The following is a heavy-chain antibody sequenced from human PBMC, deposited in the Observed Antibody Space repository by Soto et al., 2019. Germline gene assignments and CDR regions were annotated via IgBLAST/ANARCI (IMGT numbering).Heavy chain of an antibody. CDR1: GGSIGSGGYY. Sequence: QVQLQESGPGLVKPSQTLSLTCTVSGGSIGSGGYYWSWIRQHPGKGLEWIGYIYYSGSTYYNPSLKSRVTISVDTSKNQFSLKLSSVTAADTAVYYCARVLGCSSTSCQNWFDPWGQGTLVTVSS. CDR2: IYYSGST. CDR3: ARVLGCSSTSCQNWFDP. V-gene: IGHV4-31*03. D-gene: IGHD2-2*01. J-gene: IGHJ5*02.